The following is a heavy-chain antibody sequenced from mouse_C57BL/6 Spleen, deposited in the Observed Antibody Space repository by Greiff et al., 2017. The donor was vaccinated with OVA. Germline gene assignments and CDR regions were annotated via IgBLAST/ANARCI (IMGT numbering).Heavy chain of an antibody. Sequence: QVQLKQSGAELARPGASVKLSCKASGYTFTSYGISWVKQRTGQGLEWIGEIYPRSGNTYYNEKFKGKATLTADKSSSTAYMELRSLTSEDSAVYFCATVYSNYGFDYWGQGTTLTVSS. CDR1: GYTFTSYG. J-gene: IGHJ2*01. D-gene: IGHD2-5*01. CDR3: ATVYSNYGFDY. CDR2: IYPRSGNT. V-gene: IGHV1-81*01.